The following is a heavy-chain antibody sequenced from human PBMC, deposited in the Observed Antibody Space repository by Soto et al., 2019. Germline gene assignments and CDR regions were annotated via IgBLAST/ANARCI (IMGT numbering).Heavy chain of an antibody. Sequence: LRLSCAASGFTFSSYAMSWVRQAPGKGLEWVSAISGSGGSTYYADSVKGRFTISRDNSKNTLYLQMNSLRAEDTAVYYCAKDPSKDCSGGSCYSTFDYWGQGTLVTVSS. CDR1: GFTFSSYA. D-gene: IGHD2-15*01. J-gene: IGHJ4*02. CDR2: ISGSGGST. V-gene: IGHV3-23*01. CDR3: AKDPSKDCSGGSCYSTFDY.